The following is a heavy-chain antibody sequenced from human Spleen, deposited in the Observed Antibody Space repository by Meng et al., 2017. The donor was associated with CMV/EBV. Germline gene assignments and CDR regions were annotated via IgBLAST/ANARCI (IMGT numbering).Heavy chain of an antibody. CDR1: GGSFSGYY. CDR3: VRVATSYDFWSDYPTNHFYYFDY. Sequence: SETLSLTCAVYGGSFSGYYWSWIRQPPGKGLEWIGSIYHSGSTYYNPSLKSRVTISVDTSKNQFSLKLISVTAADTAVYYCVRVATSYDFWSDYPTNHFYYFDYWGQGTLVTVSS. V-gene: IGHV4-34*01. CDR2: IYHSGST. J-gene: IGHJ4*02. D-gene: IGHD3-3*01.